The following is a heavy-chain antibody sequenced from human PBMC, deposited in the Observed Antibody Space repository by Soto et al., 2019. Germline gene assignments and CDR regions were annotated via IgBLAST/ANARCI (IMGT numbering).Heavy chain of an antibody. CDR1: GFTFGDYA. CDR2: IRSKAYGGTT. D-gene: IGHD2-2*01. J-gene: IGHJ6*02. V-gene: IGHV3-49*03. CDR3: TRESCSSTSCYYYYYGMDV. Sequence: GGSLRLSCTASGFTFGDYAMSWFRQAPGKGLEWVGFIRSKAYGGTTEYAASVKGRFTISRDDSKSIAYLQMNSLKTEDTAVYYCTRESCSSTSCYYYYYGMDVWGQGTTVTVSS.